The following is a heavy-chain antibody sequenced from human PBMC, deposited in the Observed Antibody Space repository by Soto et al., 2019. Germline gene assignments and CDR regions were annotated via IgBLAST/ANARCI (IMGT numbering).Heavy chain of an antibody. V-gene: IGHV1-18*04. CDR3: ARHRFNYYDDTVYYYFDY. Sequence: ASVKISCKASAYSCTSCCISWVRQAPGQGPEWMGWISGHNGNTNHPQSLQGRVTMTTDTSTNTAYMELRSLRSDDTALYYCARHRFNYYDDTVYYYFDYWGQGTLVTVSS. D-gene: IGHD3-22*01. CDR2: ISGHNGNT. CDR1: AYSCTSCC. J-gene: IGHJ4*02.